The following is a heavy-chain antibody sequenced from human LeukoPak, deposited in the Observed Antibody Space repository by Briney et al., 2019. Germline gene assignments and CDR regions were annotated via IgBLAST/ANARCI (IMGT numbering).Heavy chain of an antibody. D-gene: IGHD3-22*01. J-gene: IGHJ4*02. V-gene: IGHV3-23*01. CDR1: GFTFSSYA. Sequence: GGSLRLSCAASGFTFSSYAMSWVRQAPGKGLEWVSAISGSGGSTYCADSVKGRFTISRDNSKNTLYLQMNSLRAEDTAVYYCAKSYYYDSSGYYYGDYWGQGTLVTVSS. CDR2: ISGSGGST. CDR3: AKSYYYDSSGYYYGDY.